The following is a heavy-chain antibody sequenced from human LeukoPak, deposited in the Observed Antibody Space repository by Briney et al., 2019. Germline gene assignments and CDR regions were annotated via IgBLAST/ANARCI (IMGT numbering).Heavy chain of an antibody. CDR1: GYTFTSYY. CDR2: INPSGGST. V-gene: IGHV1-46*01. CDR3: ASHRLPGYSSSWYFDY. J-gene: IGHJ4*02. D-gene: IGHD6-13*01. Sequence: PGASVKVSCKASGYTFTSYYMHWVRQAPGQGLEWMGIINPSGGSTSYAQKFQGRVTMTRDTSTSTVYMELSSLRSEDTAVYYCASHRLPGYSSSWYFDYWGQGTLVTVSS.